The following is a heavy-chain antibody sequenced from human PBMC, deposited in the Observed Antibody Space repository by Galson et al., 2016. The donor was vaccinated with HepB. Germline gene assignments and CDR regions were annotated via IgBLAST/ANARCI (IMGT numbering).Heavy chain of an antibody. D-gene: IGHD6-25*01. CDR3: ARDDRSGGMDV. V-gene: IGHV1-18*04. CDR1: GYTFTSYG. J-gene: IGHJ6*02. Sequence: SVKVSCKASGYTFTSYGISWVRQAPGQGLEWIAWIHTYNGNTEDSQKVQGRVAMTTDTSTNTAYMELSGLRPDDTAVYYCARDDRSGGMDVWGQGTMVTVSS. CDR2: IHTYNGNT.